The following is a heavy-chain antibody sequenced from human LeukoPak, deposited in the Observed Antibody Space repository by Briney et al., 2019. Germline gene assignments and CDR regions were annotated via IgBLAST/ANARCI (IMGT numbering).Heavy chain of an antibody. D-gene: IGHD3-16*01. CDR2: IYHSGST. V-gene: IGHV4-38-2*02. Sequence: SETLSLTCTVSGYSISSGYYWGWIRQPPGKGLEWIGSIYHSGSTYYNPSLKSRVTISVDTSKNQFSLKLSSVIAADTAVYYCARGAGDVSPGVDYWGQGTLVTVSS. J-gene: IGHJ4*02. CDR3: ARGAGDVSPGVDY. CDR1: GYSISSGYY.